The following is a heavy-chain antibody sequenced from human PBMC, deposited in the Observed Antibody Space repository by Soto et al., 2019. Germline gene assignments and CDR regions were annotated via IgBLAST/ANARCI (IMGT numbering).Heavy chain of an antibody. CDR2: INPAYGNT. CDR1: GYTFSSNA. CDR3: ARIDY. J-gene: IGHJ4*02. Sequence: QVQLVQSGAEEKKPGASVRVSCTASGYTFSSNAIHWVRQAPGQRLEWMGWINPAYGNTKYSQKLQGRLTITRDTSASTAYMELSSLKSEDTAVYYCARIDYWGQGTLVTVSS. V-gene: IGHV1-3*05.